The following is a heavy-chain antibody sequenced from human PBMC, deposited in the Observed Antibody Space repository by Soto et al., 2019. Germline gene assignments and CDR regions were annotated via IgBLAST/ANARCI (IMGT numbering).Heavy chain of an antibody. D-gene: IGHD3-10*01. V-gene: IGHV4-59*01. J-gene: IGHJ4*02. Sequence: LSLTCTVSGGSLSSYWWSWIRQPPGKGLEWIGYIYYTGSTNYNPSLKSRVTISLDASKNQFSLKLSSVTAADTAVYYCARGPGASGTYHYYFDYWGPGTLVTVSS. CDR3: ARGPGASGTYHYYFDY. CDR2: IYYTGST. CDR1: GGSLSSYW.